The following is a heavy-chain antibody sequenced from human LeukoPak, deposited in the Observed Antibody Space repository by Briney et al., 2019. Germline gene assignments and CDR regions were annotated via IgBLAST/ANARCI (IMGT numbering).Heavy chain of an antibody. D-gene: IGHD3-22*01. Sequence: GGSLRLSCAASGFTFSSYSMNWVRQAPGKGLEWLSYVSSSGTTTYYADSVKGRFTISRDNAKNSLYLQMNSLRAEDTAVYYCARDEYYCDSSGYPPDYWGQGTLVTVSS. CDR1: GFTFSSYS. V-gene: IGHV3-48*04. J-gene: IGHJ4*02. CDR2: VSSSGTTT. CDR3: ARDEYYCDSSGYPPDY.